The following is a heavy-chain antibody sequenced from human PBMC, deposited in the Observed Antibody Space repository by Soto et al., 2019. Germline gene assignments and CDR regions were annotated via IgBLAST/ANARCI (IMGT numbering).Heavy chain of an antibody. CDR3: ARHYGDYVLFYYYYYMDV. V-gene: IGHV1-18*01. CDR1: GYTFTSYG. Sequence: ASVKVSCKASGYTFTSYGISWVRQAPGQGLEWMGWISAYNGNTNYAQKLQGRVTMTTDTSTSTAYMELRSLRSDDTAVYYCARHYGDYVLFYYYYYMDVWGKGTTVTVS. J-gene: IGHJ6*03. CDR2: ISAYNGNT. D-gene: IGHD4-17*01.